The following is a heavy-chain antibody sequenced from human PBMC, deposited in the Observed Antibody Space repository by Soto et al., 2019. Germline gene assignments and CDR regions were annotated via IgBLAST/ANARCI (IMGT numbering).Heavy chain of an antibody. D-gene: IGHD1-26*01. V-gene: IGHV1-69*01. Sequence: QVQLVQSGAEVKKPGSSVTVSCKASGVTFSSYSINWVRQAPGQGLEWMGEIIPIFGTANYAKKFQGRGTITADESTSTAYMELSSLRSEDTAVYYCARDGGRHSGGIDYWGQGTLVTGSS. CDR1: GVTFSSYS. J-gene: IGHJ4*02. CDR2: IIPIFGTA. CDR3: ARDGGRHSGGIDY.